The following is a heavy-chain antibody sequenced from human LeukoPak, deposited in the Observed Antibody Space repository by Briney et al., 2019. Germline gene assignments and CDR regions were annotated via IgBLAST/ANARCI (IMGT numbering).Heavy chain of an antibody. D-gene: IGHD5-18*01. CDR2: ISGSGGST. CDR1: GFTFSSYA. Sequence: GGSLRLSCAASGFTFSSYAMSWVRQAPGKGLEWVSAISGSGGSTYYADSVKGRFTISRDNSKNTLYLQMNSLRAEDTAVYYCAKSWAVDTAMELDYWGQGTLVTVSS. CDR3: AKSWAVDTAMELDY. V-gene: IGHV3-23*01. J-gene: IGHJ4*02.